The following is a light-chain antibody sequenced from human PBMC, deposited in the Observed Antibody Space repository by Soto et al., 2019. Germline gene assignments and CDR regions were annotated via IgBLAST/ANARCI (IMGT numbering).Light chain of an antibody. CDR1: RGISHY. CDR2: GAS. Sequence: DIQMTQSPSAMSASVGDRVTFTCRANRGISHYLAWFQQRPGKVPKRLIYGASTLESGVPSRFSGSGSGTEFTLTISSLQPEDFATYYCLQHNTYPLSFGGGTKVAMK. CDR3: LQHNTYPLS. J-gene: IGKJ4*01. V-gene: IGKV1-17*03.